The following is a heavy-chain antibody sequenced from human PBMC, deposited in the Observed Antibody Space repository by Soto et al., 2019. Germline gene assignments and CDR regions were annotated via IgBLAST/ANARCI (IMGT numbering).Heavy chain of an antibody. J-gene: IGHJ4*02. CDR3: VRHGGSYYGYFDY. D-gene: IGHD1-26*01. V-gene: IGHV3-33*03. CDR2: IWYDGTNK. CDR1: GFTFSSYG. Sequence: PGGSLRLSCAASGFTFSSYGMHWVRQAPGKGLEWVAVIWYDGTNKYYADSVKGRFTISRDNSKNTLYLQMNSLRAEDTAVYYCVRHGGSYYGYFDYWGQGTLVTV.